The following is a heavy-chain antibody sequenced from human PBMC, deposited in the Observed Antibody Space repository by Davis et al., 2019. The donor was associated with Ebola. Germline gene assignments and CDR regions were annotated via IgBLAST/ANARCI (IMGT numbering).Heavy chain of an antibody. V-gene: IGHV4-34*01. J-gene: IGHJ4*02. Sequence: SETLSLTCAVYGGSFSGYYWSWIRQPPGKGLEWIGEINHSGSTNYNPSLKSRVTISVDTSKNQFSLKLSSVTAADTAVYYCARDLGTVDDYWGQGTLVTVSS. CDR3: ARDLGTVDDY. CDR2: INHSGST. D-gene: IGHD4-11*01. CDR1: GGSFSGYY.